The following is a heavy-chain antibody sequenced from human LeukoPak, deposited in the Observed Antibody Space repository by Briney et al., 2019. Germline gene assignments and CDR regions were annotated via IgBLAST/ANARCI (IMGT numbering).Heavy chain of an antibody. J-gene: IGHJ6*02. D-gene: IGHD1-7*01. CDR2: INHSGST. CDR3: ARDNWNYGSSMDV. CDR1: GGSFTGYS. Sequence: SETLSLTCAVYGGSFTGYSWTWIRQPPGKGLEWIGEINHSGSTNYNPSLRSRVTISVDTSKNQFSLKLRSVTAADTAVYYCARDNWNYGSSMDVWGQGTTVTVSS. V-gene: IGHV4-34*01.